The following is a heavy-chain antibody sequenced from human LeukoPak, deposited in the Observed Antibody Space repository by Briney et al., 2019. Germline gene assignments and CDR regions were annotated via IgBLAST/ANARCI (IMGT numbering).Heavy chain of an antibody. CDR2: VYNSGRT. J-gene: IGHJ4*02. Sequence: SQTLSLTCTVSGGSISSGDYYWGWIRQLPGKGLEWIGYVYNSGRTYYNPSLKSRLTISVDTSKNQFSLNLNSVTAADTAVYYCASGTFPYYFDYWGQGTLVTVSS. V-gene: IGHV4-31*03. CDR1: GGSISSGDYY. CDR3: ASGTFPYYFDY. D-gene: IGHD3-16*01.